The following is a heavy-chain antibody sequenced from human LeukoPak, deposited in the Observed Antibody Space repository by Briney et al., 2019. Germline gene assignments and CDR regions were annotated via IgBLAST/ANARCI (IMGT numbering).Heavy chain of an antibody. CDR1: GVTFRNAC. CDR2: IKSKTDGGTT. Sequence: GGSLRLSCAASGVTFRNACMSWGRHAPGKGLEWVCRIKSKTDGGTTDYAAPVKGRFTISRDASKNTLYLQMNSLKTEDTAVYYCTTTPDDSGEWGQGTLVTVSS. V-gene: IGHV3-15*01. D-gene: IGHD4-17*01. J-gene: IGHJ4*02. CDR3: TTTPDDSGE.